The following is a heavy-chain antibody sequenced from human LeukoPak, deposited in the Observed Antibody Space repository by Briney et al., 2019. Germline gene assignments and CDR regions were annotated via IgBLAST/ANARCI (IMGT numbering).Heavy chain of an antibody. CDR2: VDHTGST. CDR3: ARGRVSSSTWYSTYYYFFYMDF. Sequence: PSETLSLTCSVSDDSITMYYWTWIRQPPGKGLEWIGYVDHTGSTKFNPSLNGRVSISRDTSNNFFSLRLRSVTAADTAVYFCARGRVSSSTWYSTYYYFFYMDFWGKGTTVTVSS. V-gene: IGHV4-59*01. CDR1: DDSITMYY. D-gene: IGHD4-11*01. J-gene: IGHJ6*03.